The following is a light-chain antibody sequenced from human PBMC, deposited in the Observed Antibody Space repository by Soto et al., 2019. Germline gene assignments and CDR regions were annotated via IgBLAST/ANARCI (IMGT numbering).Light chain of an antibody. Sequence: QSVLTQPPSVSAAPGQKVTISCSGGSSNIGNNYVSWYQQVAGTTPKLLIFDNNKRPSGIPDRFSGSKSGTSATLGIAGLQAGDVADYYCATWDSSLSAWLFGGGTKLTVL. CDR3: ATWDSSLSAWL. CDR1: SSNIGNNY. J-gene: IGLJ3*02. CDR2: DNN. V-gene: IGLV1-51*01.